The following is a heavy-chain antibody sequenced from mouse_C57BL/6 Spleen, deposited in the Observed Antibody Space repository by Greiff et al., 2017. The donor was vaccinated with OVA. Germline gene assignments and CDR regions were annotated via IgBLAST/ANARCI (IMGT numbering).Heavy chain of an antibody. CDR1: GFTFSSYG. CDR2: ISSGGSYT. J-gene: IGHJ2*01. D-gene: IGHD2-5*01. V-gene: IGHV5-6*02. Sequence: EVKLEESGGDLVKPGGSLKLSCAASGFTFSSYGMSWVRQTPDKRLEWVATISSGGSYTYYPDSVKGRFTISRDNAKNTLYLQMSSLKSEDTAMYYCARQGSNYVGDYWGQGTTLTVSS. CDR3: ARQGSNYVGDY.